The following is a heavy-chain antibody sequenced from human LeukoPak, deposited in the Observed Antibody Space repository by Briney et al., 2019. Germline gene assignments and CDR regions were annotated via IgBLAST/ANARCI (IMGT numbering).Heavy chain of an antibody. CDR1: GFTSDDYA. Sequence: PGGSLRLSCAASGFTSDDYAMHWVRQAPGKGLEWVSGISWNSGSIGYADSVKGRFTISRDNAKNSLYLQMNSLRAEDMALYYCAKDKGAVAGYYMDVWGKGTTVTVSS. CDR3: AKDKGAVAGYYMDV. J-gene: IGHJ6*03. V-gene: IGHV3-9*02. CDR2: ISWNSGSI. D-gene: IGHD6-19*01.